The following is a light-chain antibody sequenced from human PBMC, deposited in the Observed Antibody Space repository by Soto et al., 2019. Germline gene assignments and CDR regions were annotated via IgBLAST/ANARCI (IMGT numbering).Light chain of an antibody. CDR3: MQGTHWPPT. V-gene: IGKV2-30*01. Sequence: EVVMTQSPLSLPVTLGQPASISCRSSQSLVYSDGRAYLSWFHQRPGQSPRRLISKASNRDSGVPRRIQGRGLGHGFPPPINRVEAEDVGIYYCMQGTHWPPTFGRGTRVEIE. CDR1: QSLVYSDGRAY. CDR2: KAS. J-gene: IGKJ1*01.